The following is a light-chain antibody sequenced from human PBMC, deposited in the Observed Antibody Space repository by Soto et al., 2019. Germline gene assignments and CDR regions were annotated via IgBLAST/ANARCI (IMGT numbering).Light chain of an antibody. J-gene: IGKJ2*01. CDR1: QNISTY. V-gene: IGKV1-39*01. CDR3: QQSYSTPST. CDR2: ATS. Sequence: DIQMTQSPSSLSASVGDRVTITCRASQNISTYLNWYQQKPGRAPKLLIYATSSLQSGVPSRFSGSGSGTDFTLTISSLQPEDFASYYCQQSYSTPSTFGQGTKLESK.